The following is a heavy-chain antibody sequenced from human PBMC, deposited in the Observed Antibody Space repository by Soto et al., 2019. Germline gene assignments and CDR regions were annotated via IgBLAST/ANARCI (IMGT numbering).Heavy chain of an antibody. Sequence: VGSLRLSCAASGFTFSNAWMSWVRQAPGKGLEWVGRIKSKTDGGTTDYAAPVKGRFTISRDDSKNTLYLQMNSLKTEDTAVYYCTTTNPYYYDSSGSDWFDPWGQGTLVTVSS. CDR2: IKSKTDGGTT. CDR1: GFTFSNAW. J-gene: IGHJ5*02. D-gene: IGHD3-22*01. V-gene: IGHV3-15*01. CDR3: TTTNPYYYDSSGSDWFDP.